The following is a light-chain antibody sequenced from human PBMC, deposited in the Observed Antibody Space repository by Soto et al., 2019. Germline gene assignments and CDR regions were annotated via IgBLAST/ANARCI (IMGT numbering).Light chain of an antibody. Sequence: VLTQSPATLSLSPGERATLSCRASLNVNSYLAWYQQKPGQAPRLLIYDASNRAAGIPARFSGSGSGTDFTLTISSLEPEDFAVYYCQQRSNWRDTFGQGTRLEIK. J-gene: IGKJ5*01. CDR2: DAS. V-gene: IGKV3-11*01. CDR3: QQRSNWRDT. CDR1: LNVNSY.